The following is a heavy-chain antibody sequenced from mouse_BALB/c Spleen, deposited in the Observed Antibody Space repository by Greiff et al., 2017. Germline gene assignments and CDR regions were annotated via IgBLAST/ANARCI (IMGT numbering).Heavy chain of an antibody. CDR2: IYPYNGGT. D-gene: IGHD2-1*01. V-gene: IGHV1S29*02. Sequence: EVQLQQSGPELVKPGASVKISCKASGYTFTDYNMHWVKQSHGKSLEWIGYIYPYNGGTGYNQKFKSKATLTVDNSSSTAYMELRSLTSEDSAVYYCARSAGNYEGFAYWGQGTLVTVSA. J-gene: IGHJ3*01. CDR3: ARSAGNYEGFAY. CDR1: GYTFTDYN.